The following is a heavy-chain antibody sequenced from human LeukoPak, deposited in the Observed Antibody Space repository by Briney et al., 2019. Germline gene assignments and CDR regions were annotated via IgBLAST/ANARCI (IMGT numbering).Heavy chain of an antibody. J-gene: IGHJ3*01. CDR1: GFTFSNAW. D-gene: IGHD3-10*01. V-gene: IGHV3-15*01. CDR3: TTDAPYYYGSGTKTDAFDL. CDR2: IKRKISGGTT. Sequence: PGGSLRLSCAASGFTFSNAWMYWVRQAPGKGLEWVGRIKRKISGGTTDYAAPVKGRFTISRDDSKNTLYLQMNSLKTEDTAVYYCTTDAPYYYGSGTKTDAFDLWGQGTMGTVSS.